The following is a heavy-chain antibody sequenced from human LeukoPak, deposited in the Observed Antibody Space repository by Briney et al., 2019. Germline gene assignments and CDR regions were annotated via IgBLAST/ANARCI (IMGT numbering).Heavy chain of an antibody. D-gene: IGHD2-2*01. J-gene: IGHJ4*02. Sequence: PGGSLRLSCAASGFTFSSYGMHWVRQAPGKGLEWVAFIRYDGSNKCYADSVKGRFTISRDNSKNTLYLQMNSLRAEDTAVYYCAKAPPSNYCSSTSCYAEDYWGQGTLVTVSS. V-gene: IGHV3-30*02. CDR1: GFTFSSYG. CDR2: IRYDGSNK. CDR3: AKAPPSNYCSSTSCYAEDY.